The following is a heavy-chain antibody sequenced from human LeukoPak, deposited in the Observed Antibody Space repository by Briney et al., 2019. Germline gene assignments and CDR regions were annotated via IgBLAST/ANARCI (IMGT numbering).Heavy chain of an antibody. CDR2: IYYGGGT. CDR3: ARAVGATGDY. Sequence: PSETLSLTCTVSGDSISSSFYYWGWIRQPPGKGLEWIGSIYYGGGTHYNPSLKSRVTISVDKSKNQFSLKLSSVTAADTALYYCARAVGATGDYWGQGTLVTVSS. V-gene: IGHV4-39*07. J-gene: IGHJ4*02. D-gene: IGHD1-26*01. CDR1: GDSISSSFYY.